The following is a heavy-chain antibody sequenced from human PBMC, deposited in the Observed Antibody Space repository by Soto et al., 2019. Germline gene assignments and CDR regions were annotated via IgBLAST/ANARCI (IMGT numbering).Heavy chain of an antibody. CDR2: ITGSGDST. Sequence: PWGSLRLSCAASGFTFSSYAMSWVRQAPGKGLEWVSAITGSGDSTYYADSVKGRFTISRDNSKNTLYLQMNSLRAEDTAVYYCEKDLGLQGAPHAYDYWGQGTLVTVSS. J-gene: IGHJ4*02. CDR3: EKDLGLQGAPHAYDY. CDR1: GFTFSSYA. D-gene: IGHD1-1*01. V-gene: IGHV3-23*01.